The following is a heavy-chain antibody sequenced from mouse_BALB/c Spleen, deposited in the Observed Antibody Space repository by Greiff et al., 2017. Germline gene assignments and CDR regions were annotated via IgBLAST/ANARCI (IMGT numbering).Heavy chain of an antibody. Sequence: LQQPGSELVRPGASVKLSCKASGYTFTSYWMHWVKQRHGQGLEWIGNIYPGSGSTNYDEKFKSKGTLTVDTSSSTAYMHLSSLTSEDSAVYYCTRGNYYFDYWGQGTTLTVSS. CDR3: TRGNYYFDY. CDR1: GYTFTSYW. CDR2: IYPGSGST. J-gene: IGHJ2*01. D-gene: IGHD4-1*02. V-gene: IGHV1S22*01.